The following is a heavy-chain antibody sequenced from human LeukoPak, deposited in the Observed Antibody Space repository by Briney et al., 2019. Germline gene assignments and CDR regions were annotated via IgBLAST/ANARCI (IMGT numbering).Heavy chain of an antibody. CDR1: GGSISSGSYY. J-gene: IGHJ4*02. CDR2: IYTSGST. CDR3: ARVDGHAGYYDSSGFLDY. Sequence: PSETLSLTCTVSGGSISSGSYYWSWIRQPAGKGLEWIGRIYTSGSTNYNPSLKSRVTISVDTSKNQFSLKLSSVTAADTAVCYCARVDGHAGYYDSSGFLDYWGQGTLVTVSS. D-gene: IGHD3-22*01. V-gene: IGHV4-61*02.